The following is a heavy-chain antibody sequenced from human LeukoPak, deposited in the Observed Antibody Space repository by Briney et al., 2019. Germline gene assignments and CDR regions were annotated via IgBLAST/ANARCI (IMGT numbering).Heavy chain of an antibody. Sequence: ASVKVSCKVSGYTLTVLSMHWVRQAPGPGLEWMGGFDPDDGEPIYAQKFQGRVTMTEDTSTDTAYMELSSLRSEGTAVYYCATDPLVAYYYGMDVWGQGTTATVSS. J-gene: IGHJ6*02. V-gene: IGHV1-24*01. CDR3: ATDPLVAYYYGMDV. CDR1: GYTLTVLS. CDR2: FDPDDGEP.